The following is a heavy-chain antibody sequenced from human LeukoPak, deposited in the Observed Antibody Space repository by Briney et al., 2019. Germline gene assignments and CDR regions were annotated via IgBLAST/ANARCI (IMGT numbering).Heavy chain of an antibody. CDR1: GFTVSDNY. D-gene: IGHD3-22*01. CDR2: IYSGGTT. J-gene: IGHJ5*02. V-gene: IGHV3-53*01. Sequence: GGSLRLSCAASGFTVSDNYMSWVRQAPGKGLEWVSVIYSGGTTYSADSVNGRFTISRDNSKNTLYLQMNSLRAEDTAVYYCARHDSWAGWFDPWGQGTLVTVSS. CDR3: ARHDSWAGWFDP.